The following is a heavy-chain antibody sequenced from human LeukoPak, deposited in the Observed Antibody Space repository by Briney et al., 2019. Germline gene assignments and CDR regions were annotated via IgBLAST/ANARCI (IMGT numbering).Heavy chain of an antibody. Sequence: GGSLRLSCAASGFTFSSYGMHWARQAPGKGLEWVAVIWYDGSNKYYADSVKGRFTISRDNSKNTLYLQMNSLRAEDTAVYYCARKPTGGIDYYYYGMDVWGQGTTVTVSS. CDR2: IWYDGSNK. J-gene: IGHJ6*02. D-gene: IGHD2-15*01. CDR1: GFTFSSYG. V-gene: IGHV3-33*01. CDR3: ARKPTGGIDYYYYGMDV.